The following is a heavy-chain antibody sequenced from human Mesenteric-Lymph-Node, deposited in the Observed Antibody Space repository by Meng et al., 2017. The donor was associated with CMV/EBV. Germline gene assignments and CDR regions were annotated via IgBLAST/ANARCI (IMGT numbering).Heavy chain of an antibody. CDR1: GFTFSSYA. CDR3: ARGIEWLRYEFDY. D-gene: IGHD5-12*01. J-gene: IGHJ4*02. V-gene: IGHV3-23*01. CDR2: ISGSGGST. Sequence: GGSLRLSCAASGFTFSSYAMSWVRQAPGKGLEWVSAISGSGGSTYYADSVKGRFTISRDNSKNTQYLQMNSLRAEDTAVYHCARGIEWLRYEFDYWGPGTPVTVSS.